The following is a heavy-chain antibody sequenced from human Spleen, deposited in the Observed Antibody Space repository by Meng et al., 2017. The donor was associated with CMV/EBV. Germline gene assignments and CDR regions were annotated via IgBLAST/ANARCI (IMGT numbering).Heavy chain of an antibody. D-gene: IGHD5-12*01. Sequence: VHGGPCGAEVKQPGALVKVSCKASGGTFSSYAISWVRQAPGQGLEWMGGIIPIFGTANYAQKFQGRVTITADESTSTAYMELSSLRSEDTAVYYCARGRAYDEVWGQGTLVTVSS. CDR2: IIPIFGTA. V-gene: IGHV1-69*12. J-gene: IGHJ4*02. CDR3: ARGRAYDEV. CDR1: GGTFSSYA.